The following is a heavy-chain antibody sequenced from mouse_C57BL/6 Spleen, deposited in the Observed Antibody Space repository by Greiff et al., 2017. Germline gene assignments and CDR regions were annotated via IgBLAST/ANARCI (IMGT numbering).Heavy chain of an antibody. CDR1: GYTFTDYN. CDR2: INPNNGGT. Sequence: VQLQQSGPELVKPGASVKIPCKASGYTFTDYNMDWVKQSPGKSLEWIGDINPNNGGTIYNQKFKGKATLTVDKSSSTAYMELRSLTSEDTAVYYCAREGIYYDYPSWFAYWGQGTLVTVSA. D-gene: IGHD2-4*01. CDR3: AREGIYYDYPSWFAY. V-gene: IGHV1-18*01. J-gene: IGHJ3*01.